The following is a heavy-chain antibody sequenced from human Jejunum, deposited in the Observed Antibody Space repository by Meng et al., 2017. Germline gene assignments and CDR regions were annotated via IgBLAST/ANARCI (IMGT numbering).Heavy chain of an antibody. V-gene: IGHV3-23*01. CDR3: AKGHYYDASAYYHDAFDI. J-gene: IGHJ3*02. CDR1: GFSVASYT. D-gene: IGHD3-22*01. Sequence: GGSLRLSCAASGFSVASYTMTWVRQAPGKGLEWVSGISPSGRTTYYPYSVRGRFTISRDSSKNTLYLQMNSLRAEDTAIYYCAKGHYYDASAYYHDAFDIWGQGTMVTVSS. CDR2: ISPSGRTT.